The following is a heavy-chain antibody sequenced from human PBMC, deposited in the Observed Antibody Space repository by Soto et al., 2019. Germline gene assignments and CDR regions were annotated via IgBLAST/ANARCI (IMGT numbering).Heavy chain of an antibody. J-gene: IGHJ6*02. Sequence: PGGSLRLPCAAFGFTRSSNGMHWVRQAPGKGLEGVSYISSSSSTIYYADSVKGRFTISRDNARNSLYLQRNSLRSEDTAVYYWARDRRTKDYYYGLDDWGQGTTVTVSS. V-gene: IGHV3-48*04. CDR2: ISSSSSTI. CDR3: ARDRRTKDYYYGLDD. D-gene: IGHD2-8*01. CDR1: GFTRSSNG.